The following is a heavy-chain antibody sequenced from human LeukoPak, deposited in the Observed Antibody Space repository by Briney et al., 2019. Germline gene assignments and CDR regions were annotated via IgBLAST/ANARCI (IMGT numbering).Heavy chain of an antibody. CDR2: ISYDGSNK. V-gene: IGHV3-30*18. J-gene: IGHJ4*02. CDR3: AKRGDYVDY. CDR1: GFTFSSYG. Sequence: GGSLRLSCAASGFTFSSYGMHWVRQAPGKGLEWLAVISYDGSNKYYADSVKGRFTISRDNSKNTLYLQMNSLRAEDTAVYYCAKRGDYVDYWGQGTLVTVSS. D-gene: IGHD4-17*01.